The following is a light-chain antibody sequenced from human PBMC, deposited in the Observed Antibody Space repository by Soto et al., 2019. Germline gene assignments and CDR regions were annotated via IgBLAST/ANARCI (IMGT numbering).Light chain of an antibody. CDR1: SSNIGAGYD. Sequence: QSVLTQPPSVSGAPGQRVTISCTGSSSNIGAGYDVHWYQQLPGTAPKLLIYGNSNRPSGVPDRFYGSKSGTSASLAITGLKAEDEADYYCQSYDSSLSALFGGGTKVTVL. CDR2: GNS. CDR3: QSYDSSLSAL. J-gene: IGLJ2*01. V-gene: IGLV1-40*01.